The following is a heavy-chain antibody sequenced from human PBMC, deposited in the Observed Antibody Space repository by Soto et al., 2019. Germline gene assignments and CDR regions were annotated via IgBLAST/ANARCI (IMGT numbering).Heavy chain of an antibody. CDR2: IIPMFGTA. V-gene: IGHV1-69*01. CDR1: GGTFSRDA. Sequence: QVQLVQSGAEVKKPGSSVKVSCKASGGTFSRDAISWVRQAPGQGLEWMGGIIPMFGTAKYAQKFQGRLTITADESTSTAYMELRSLRSEDTAVYYCARGVVVVAARQLGWFDPWGQVTLVTVSS. CDR3: ARGVVVVAARQLGWFDP. J-gene: IGHJ5*02. D-gene: IGHD2-15*01.